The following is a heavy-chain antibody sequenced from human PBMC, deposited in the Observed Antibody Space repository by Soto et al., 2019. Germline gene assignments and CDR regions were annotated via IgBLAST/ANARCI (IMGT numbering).Heavy chain of an antibody. Sequence: GASVKVSCKVSGYTLTELSMHWVRQAPGKGLEWMGGFDPEDGETIYAQKFQGRVTMTEDTSTDTAYMELSSLRSEDTAVYYCATDLGQKSRGYSYGPFDYWGQGTLVTVSS. D-gene: IGHD5-18*01. J-gene: IGHJ4*02. CDR2: FDPEDGET. V-gene: IGHV1-24*01. CDR1: GYTLTELS. CDR3: ATDLGQKSRGYSYGPFDY.